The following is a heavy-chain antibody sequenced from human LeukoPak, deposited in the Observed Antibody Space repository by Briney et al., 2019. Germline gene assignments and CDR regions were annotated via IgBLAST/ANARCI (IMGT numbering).Heavy chain of an antibody. V-gene: IGHV1-2*02. CDR2: INPNSGGT. CDR1: GYTFTGYY. D-gene: IGHD2-2*01. J-gene: IGHJ4*02. Sequence: GASVKVSCKASGYTFTGYYMHWVRQAPGQGLEWMGWINPNSGGTNHAQKFQGRVTMTRDTSISTAYMELSRLRSDDTAVYYCARLGCSSTSCYPFNWGQGTLVTVSS. CDR3: ARLGCSSTSCYPFN.